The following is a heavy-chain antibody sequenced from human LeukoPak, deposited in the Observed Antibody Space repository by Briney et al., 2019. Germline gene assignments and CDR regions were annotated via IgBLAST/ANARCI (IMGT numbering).Heavy chain of an antibody. D-gene: IGHD6-13*01. CDR3: ARVALAAAAEYFQH. CDR1: GGTFSSYA. Sequence: ASVKVSCKASGGTFSSYAISWVRQAPGQGLEWMGGIIPIFGTANYAQKFQGRVTITADESTSTAYMELSSLRSEDTAVYYCARVALAAAAEYFQHWGKGTLVTVSS. J-gene: IGHJ1*01. V-gene: IGHV1-69*01. CDR2: IIPIFGTA.